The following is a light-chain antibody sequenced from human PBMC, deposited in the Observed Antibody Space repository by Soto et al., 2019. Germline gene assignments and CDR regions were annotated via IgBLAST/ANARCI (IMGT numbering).Light chain of an antibody. CDR2: GAS. CDR1: QSVSSNY. Sequence: EIVLTQSPGTLSLSPGERATLSCRASQSVSSNYLPWYQQTPGHAPRLLIYGASSRATGIPDRFSGSWSGNYITLTISRLEPEDSALYYWQQYGCSPTFGQGTKVEIK. CDR3: QQYGCSPT. J-gene: IGKJ1*01. V-gene: IGKV3-20*01.